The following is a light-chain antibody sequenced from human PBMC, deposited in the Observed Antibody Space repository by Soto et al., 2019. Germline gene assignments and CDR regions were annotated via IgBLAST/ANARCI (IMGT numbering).Light chain of an antibody. V-gene: IGKV2-24*01. CDR2: KTT. CDR3: MQATQFPIT. Sequence: DIVLTQTPLSSPVTVGQPASISCTSSQSPGPIDGNTYLSWLQQRPGQPPRLLIYKTTDRFSVVPDRFSGSGAGTDFTLKISRVEAEDVGVYYCMQATQFPITFGQGTRLELK. J-gene: IGKJ5*01. CDR1: QSPGPIDGNTY.